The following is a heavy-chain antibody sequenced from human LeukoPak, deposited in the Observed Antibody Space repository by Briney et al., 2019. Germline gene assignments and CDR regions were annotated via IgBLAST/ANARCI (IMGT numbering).Heavy chain of an antibody. Sequence: GGSLRLSCAASGFTFSSYSMNWVRQAPGKGLQWVSYISSSSSTIYYADSVKGRFTISRDNAKNSLHLQMNSLRDEDTAVYYCARAYVSERGAFDIWGQGTMVAVSS. D-gene: IGHD3-10*01. CDR3: ARAYVSERGAFDI. V-gene: IGHV3-48*02. J-gene: IGHJ3*02. CDR1: GFTFSSYS. CDR2: ISSSSSTI.